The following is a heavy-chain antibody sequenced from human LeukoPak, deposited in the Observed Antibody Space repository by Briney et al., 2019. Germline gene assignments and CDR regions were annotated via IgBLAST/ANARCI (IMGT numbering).Heavy chain of an antibody. CDR1: GFTFSSYG. CDR3: AKDRDSSSWYVPVDY. V-gene: IGHV3-30*02. CDR2: IRYDGSNK. Sequence: GGSLRLSCAASGFTFSSYGMHWVRQAPGKGLEWVAFIRYDGSNKYCADSVKGRFTISRDNSKNTLYLQMNSLRAEDTAVYYCAKDRDSSSWYVPVDYCGQGTLVTVSS. J-gene: IGHJ4*02. D-gene: IGHD6-13*01.